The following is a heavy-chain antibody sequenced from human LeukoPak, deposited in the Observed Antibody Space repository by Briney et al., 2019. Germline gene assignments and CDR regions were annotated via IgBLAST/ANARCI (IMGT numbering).Heavy chain of an antibody. Sequence: SETLSLTCTVYGGSFSGYYWSWIRQPPGKGLEWIGEINHSGSTNYNPSLKSRVTISVDTSKNQFSLKLSSVTAADTAVYYCARYYGDYQTYYYYGMDVWGQGTTVTVSS. CDR3: ARYYGDYQTYYYYGMDV. CDR2: INHSGST. CDR1: GGSFSGYY. V-gene: IGHV4-34*01. J-gene: IGHJ6*02. D-gene: IGHD4-17*01.